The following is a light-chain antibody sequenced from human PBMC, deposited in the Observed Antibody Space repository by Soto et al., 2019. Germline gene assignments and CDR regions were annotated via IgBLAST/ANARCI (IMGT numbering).Light chain of an antibody. V-gene: IGKV3-20*01. Sequence: EIVLTQSPGTLSLSPGERATLSCRASQSVSNNYLAWYQQKPGQAPRLLIYGASNRATGIPDRFSGSESGTDFTLTISGLQAEDFATDYCQQTYSTPQTFGQGTKVDIK. J-gene: IGKJ1*01. CDR3: QQTYSTPQT. CDR2: GAS. CDR1: QSVSNNY.